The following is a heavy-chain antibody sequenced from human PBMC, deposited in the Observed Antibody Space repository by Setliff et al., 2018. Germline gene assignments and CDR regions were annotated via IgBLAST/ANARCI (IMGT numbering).Heavy chain of an antibody. CDR3: VREGVDSRSSTDYRYYMDA. CDR2: TIPIFGTT. V-gene: IGHV1-69*05. CDR1: GGTFSSYG. D-gene: IGHD3-22*01. J-gene: IGHJ6*03. Sequence: ASVKVSCKASGGTFSSYGISWVRQAPGQGLEWMGGTIPIFGTTDYVQKFRGRVTIITDESTSTAFMQLSSLRSEDAAVYYCVREGVDSRSSTDYRYYMDAWGKGTTVTVSS.